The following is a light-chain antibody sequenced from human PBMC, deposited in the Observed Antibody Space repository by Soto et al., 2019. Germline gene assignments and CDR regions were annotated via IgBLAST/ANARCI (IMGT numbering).Light chain of an antibody. V-gene: IGKV2-30*01. CDR3: MQGTKWPPT. Sequence: DVVMTQSPPSLPVTLGQPASISCRSSQSIVYSDGQAYLSWHQQRPGQSPRRLIYRAFNRDSGVPERFSGSGSGKDFTLQIDSVEAEDVGIYYCMQGTKWPPTFGRGTRVEIK. CDR2: RAF. J-gene: IGKJ1*01. CDR1: QSIVYSDGQAY.